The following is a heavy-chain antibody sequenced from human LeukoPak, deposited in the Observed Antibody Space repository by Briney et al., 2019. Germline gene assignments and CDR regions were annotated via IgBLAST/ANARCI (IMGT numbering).Heavy chain of an antibody. V-gene: IGHV3-15*01. J-gene: IGHJ4*02. Sequence: GGSLRPSCAASGFTFSNAWMSWVRQAPGKGLEWVGRIKTKTDGGTTDYAAPVKGRFTISRDDSKTTLYLQMNSLKTEDTAVYYCTTPAGFHLVYWGQGTLVTVSS. CDR1: GFTFSNAW. CDR3: TTPAGFHLVY. CDR2: IKTKTDGGTT. D-gene: IGHD2-15*01.